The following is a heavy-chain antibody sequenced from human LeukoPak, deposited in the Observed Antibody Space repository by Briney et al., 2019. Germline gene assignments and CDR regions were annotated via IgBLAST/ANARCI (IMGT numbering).Heavy chain of an antibody. J-gene: IGHJ4*02. V-gene: IGHV1-69*13. D-gene: IGHD5/OR15-5a*01. Sequence: ASVKVSCKASGGTFSGYAITWVRQAPGQGLEWMGGIIPIFGTANYAQIFQGRVTITADESTSTAYMELSSLRSEDTAVYYCASGLYAVPSPFDYWGQGTLVTVSS. CDR3: ASGLYAVPSPFDY. CDR1: GGTFSGYA. CDR2: IIPIFGTA.